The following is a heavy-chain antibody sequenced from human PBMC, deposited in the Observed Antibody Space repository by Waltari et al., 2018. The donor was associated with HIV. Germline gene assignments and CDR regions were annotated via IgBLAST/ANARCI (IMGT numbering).Heavy chain of an antibody. Sequence: QVTLKESGPALVEPTRTLTLTCSFSGVSLSSSADSSRVSWVRQPPGTALAWLARIEWDDDKFYNTFLWARLTISKDTSKNQVVLAVTDVDPVDTATYYCVHMAHYGSGSFGLDVWGQGTTVTVSS. J-gene: IGHJ6*02. CDR2: IEWDDDK. CDR1: GVSLSSSADSSR. CDR3: VHMAHYGSGSFGLDV. V-gene: IGHV2-70*04. D-gene: IGHD3-10*01.